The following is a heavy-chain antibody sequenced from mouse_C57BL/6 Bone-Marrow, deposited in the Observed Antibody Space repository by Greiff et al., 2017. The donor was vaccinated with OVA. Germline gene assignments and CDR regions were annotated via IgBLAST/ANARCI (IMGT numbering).Heavy chain of an antibody. CDR3: ASQRDYYGY. CDR1: GYTFTSYW. Sequence: QVHVKQSGAELVKPGASVKLSCKASGYTFTSYWMHWVKQRPGQGLEWIGMIHPNSGSTNYNEKFKSKATLTVDKSSSTAYMQLSSLTSEDSAVYYWASQRDYYGYWGQGTTLTVSS. CDR2: IHPNSGST. J-gene: IGHJ2*01. D-gene: IGHD1-1*01. V-gene: IGHV1-64*01.